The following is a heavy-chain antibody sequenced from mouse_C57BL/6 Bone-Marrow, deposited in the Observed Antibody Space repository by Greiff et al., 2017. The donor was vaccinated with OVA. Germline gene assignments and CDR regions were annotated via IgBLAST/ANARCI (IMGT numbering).Heavy chain of an antibody. V-gene: IGHV1-55*01. D-gene: IGHD2-1*01. CDR1: GYTFTSYW. Sequence: QVQLQQPGAELVKPGASVKMSCKASGYTFTSYWITWVKQRPGQGLEWIGDIYPGSGSTNYNEKFKSKATLTVDTSSSTAYMQLSSLTSEDSAVYYCARPPHYGNYEGWFAYWGQGTLVTVSA. J-gene: IGHJ3*01. CDR3: ARPPHYGNYEGWFAY. CDR2: IYPGSGST.